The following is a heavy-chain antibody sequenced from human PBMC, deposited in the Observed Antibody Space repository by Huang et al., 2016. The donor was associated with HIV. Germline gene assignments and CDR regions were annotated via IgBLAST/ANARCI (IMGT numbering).Heavy chain of an antibody. J-gene: IGHJ3*02. D-gene: IGHD3-22*01. Sequence: EVQLVESGGGLVKPGGSLRLSCAGSGFTFTNAWMTWFRQAPGKGLGWVGRIKSKTDGGTTDYAAPVKVRFTISRDDSKNTLYLQRNSLKTEDTAVYYCAKDTEHYYDSRGYYYVMAAFDMWGQGTMVTVSS. CDR1: GFTFTNAW. CDR2: IKSKTDGGTT. V-gene: IGHV3-15*01. CDR3: AKDTEHYYDSRGYYYVMAAFDM.